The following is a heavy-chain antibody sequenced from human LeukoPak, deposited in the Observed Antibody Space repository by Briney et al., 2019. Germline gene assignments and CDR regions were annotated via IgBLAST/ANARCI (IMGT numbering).Heavy chain of an antibody. CDR2: INHSGST. CDR1: GGSFSGYY. CDR3: ARVQRDYYGSGSYRLGFDY. D-gene: IGHD3-10*01. J-gene: IGHJ4*02. Sequence: SETLSLTCAVYGGSFSGYYWSWIRQPPGKGLEWIGEINHSGSTNYNPSLKSRVTISVDTSKNQFSLKLSFVTAADTAVYYCARVQRDYYGSGSYRLGFDYWGQGTLVTVSS. V-gene: IGHV4-34*01.